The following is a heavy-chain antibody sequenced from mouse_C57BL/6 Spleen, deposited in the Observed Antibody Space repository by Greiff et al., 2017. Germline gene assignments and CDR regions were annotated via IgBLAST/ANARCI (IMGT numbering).Heavy chain of an antibody. Sequence: VQLQQSGPELVKPGASVKISCKASGYTFTDYYMNWVKQSHGKSLEWIGDINPNNGGTSHNQKFKGKATLTVDKSSSTAYMELRSLTSEDSAVYYCARTYYGSSFFAYWGQGTLVTVSA. V-gene: IGHV1-26*01. CDR2: INPNNGGT. D-gene: IGHD1-1*01. CDR1: GYTFTDYY. J-gene: IGHJ3*01. CDR3: ARTYYGSSFFAY.